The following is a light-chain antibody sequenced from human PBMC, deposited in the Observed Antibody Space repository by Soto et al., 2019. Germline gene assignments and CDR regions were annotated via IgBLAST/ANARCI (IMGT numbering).Light chain of an antibody. J-gene: IGKJ4*01. V-gene: IGKV3-15*01. CDR2: GVS. Sequence: EIVITQSPATLSVSPGERATLSCRASQRLSSNLAWYQQKPGQAPRRLIYGVSTRATGVPARFSGSGSGAEFTLTISSLQSEDSAVYYCQQYKNWLALTFGGGTKVDIK. CDR3: QQYKNWLALT. CDR1: QRLSSN.